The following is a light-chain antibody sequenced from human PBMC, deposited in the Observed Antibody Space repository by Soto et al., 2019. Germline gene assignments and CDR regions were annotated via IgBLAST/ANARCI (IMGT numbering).Light chain of an antibody. CDR3: QQYDNLPRT. J-gene: IGKJ4*01. Sequence: DIQMTQSPSSLSASVGDRVTITCQASQDISNYLNWYQQKPGKAPKLLIYDASNLETGVPSRFSGSGSWTYCTCTISSLQPEDIATYYCQQYDNLPRTFGGGTKVEIK. CDR1: QDISNY. CDR2: DAS. V-gene: IGKV1-33*01.